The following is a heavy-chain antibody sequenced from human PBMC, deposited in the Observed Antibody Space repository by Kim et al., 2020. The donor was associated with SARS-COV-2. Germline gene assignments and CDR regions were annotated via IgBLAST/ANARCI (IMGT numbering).Heavy chain of an antibody. CDR2: IYTSGST. V-gene: IGHV4-61*02. J-gene: IGHJ4*02. D-gene: IGHD3-22*01. CDR3: ARDAPYYYDSSGYYPPTYYFDY. CDR1: GGSISSGSYY. Sequence: SETLSLTCTVSGGSISSGSYYWSWIRQPAGKGLEWIGRIYTSGSTNYNPSLKSRVTISVDTSKNQFSLKLSSVTAADTAVYYCARDAPYYYDSSGYYPPTYYFDYWGQGTLVTVSS.